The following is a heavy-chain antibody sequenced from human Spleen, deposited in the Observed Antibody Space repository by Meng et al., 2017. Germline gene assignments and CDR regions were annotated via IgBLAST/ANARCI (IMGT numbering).Heavy chain of an antibody. J-gene: IGHJ5*02. CDR1: GASLSTYY. D-gene: IGHD2-2*01. CDR3: ARARRVPRDWFDP. CDR2: INHSGST. Sequence: QVQLQQWGAGLLKPSATLSLTCAVPGASLSTYYWSWIRQPPGKGLEWIGEINHSGSTNYNPSLKSRVTISVDTSKNQFSLKLSSVTAADTAVYYCARARRVPRDWFDPWGQGTLVTVSS. V-gene: IGHV4-34*01.